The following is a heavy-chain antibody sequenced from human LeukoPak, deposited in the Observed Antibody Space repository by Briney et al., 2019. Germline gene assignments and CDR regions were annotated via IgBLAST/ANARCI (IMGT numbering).Heavy chain of an antibody. D-gene: IGHD3-10*01. V-gene: IGHV3-74*01. J-gene: IGHJ4*02. CDR1: GFTFSNYW. CDR2: IRGDGGDT. Sequence: GGSLRLSCTVSGFTFSNYWMHWVRQAPGKGLAWVSRIRGDGGDTNYADSVKGRFTVSRDNAKNTLYLQMNSLTTEDTAVYFCARDRVLGSGSSDYWGQGTLVTVSS. CDR3: ARDRVLGSGSSDY.